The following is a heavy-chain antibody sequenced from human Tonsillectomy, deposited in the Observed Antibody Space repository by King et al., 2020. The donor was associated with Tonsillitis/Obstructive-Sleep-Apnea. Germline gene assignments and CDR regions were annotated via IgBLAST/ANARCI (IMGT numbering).Heavy chain of an antibody. J-gene: IGHJ4*02. D-gene: IGHD1-26*01. V-gene: IGHV3-48*02. Sequence: VQLVESGGGLVQPGGSLRLSCAASTFTFSSYSMNWVRQAPGKGLEWVSYISSRSSSIYYADSVKGRFTISRDNAKNSLYLQMNSLRDEETAGNYCAREGYSGYYFDYWGQGTLVTVSS. CDR2: ISSRSSSI. CDR1: TFTFSSYS. CDR3: AREGYSGYYFDY.